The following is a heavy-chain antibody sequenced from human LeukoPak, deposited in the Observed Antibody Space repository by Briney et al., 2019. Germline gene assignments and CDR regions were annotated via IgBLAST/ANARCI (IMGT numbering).Heavy chain of an antibody. J-gene: IGHJ4*02. D-gene: IGHD3-22*01. Sequence: PGGSLRLSCAASGFTFSSYNMNWVRQAPGKGLDWVSSISSSSSYIYYADSVKGRFTISRDNAKNSLYLQMNSLSAEDTAVYYCARDHGPGNYYDSRAYYNYWGQGTLVTVSS. CDR2: ISSSSSYI. CDR1: GFTFSSYN. V-gene: IGHV3-21*01. CDR3: ARDHGPGNYYDSRAYYNY.